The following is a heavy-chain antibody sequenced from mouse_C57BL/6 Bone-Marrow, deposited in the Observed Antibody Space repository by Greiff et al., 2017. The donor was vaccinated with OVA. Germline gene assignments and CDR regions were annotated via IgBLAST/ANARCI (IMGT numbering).Heavy chain of an antibody. CDR3: ARSRGGLTFDY. J-gene: IGHJ2*01. CDR1: GYTFTSYW. CDR2: IHPNSGST. Sequence: QVQLKQPGAELVKPGASVKLSCKASGYTFTSYWMHWVKQRPGQGLEWIGMIHPNSGSTNYNEKFKSKATLTVAKSSSTAYMQLSSLTSEDSAVYYCARSRGGLTFDYWGQGTTLTVSS. D-gene: IGHD4-1*01. V-gene: IGHV1-64*01.